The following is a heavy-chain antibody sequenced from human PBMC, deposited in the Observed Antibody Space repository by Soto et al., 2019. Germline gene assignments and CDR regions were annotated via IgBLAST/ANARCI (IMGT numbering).Heavy chain of an antibody. Sequence: PGGPLRLSCAASGFTLDEYAMHWVRQAAGKGLEWGSGISWNSGSTYYADSVKGRFTISRDNSKNTLYLQMNSLRAEDTAVYYCAREDVLMVYARYYYYSGMDVWGQGTTLTVSS. CDR2: ISWNSGST. D-gene: IGHD2-8*01. J-gene: IGHJ6*02. V-gene: IGHV3-9*01. CDR1: GFTLDEYA. CDR3: AREDVLMVYARYYYYSGMDV.